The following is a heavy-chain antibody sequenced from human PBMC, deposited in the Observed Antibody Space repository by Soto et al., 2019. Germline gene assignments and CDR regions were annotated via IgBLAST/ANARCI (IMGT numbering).Heavy chain of an antibody. CDR3: ARRLSGPKEENNAYYVYGLDV. CDR2: IDPSNSYI. CDR1: GYSFPTHW. Sequence: PGESLKISCQGSGYSFPTHWITWVRQTPGKGLEWMGRIDPSNSYINYSPSFQGHVTISVDRSISTAYLQWSRLEAWAKAIYYCARRLSGPKEENNAYYVYGLDVWGQGTKVTVSS. D-gene: IGHD3-10*02. J-gene: IGHJ6*02. V-gene: IGHV5-10-1*01.